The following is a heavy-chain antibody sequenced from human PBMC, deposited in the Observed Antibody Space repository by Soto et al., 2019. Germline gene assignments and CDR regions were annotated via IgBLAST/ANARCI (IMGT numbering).Heavy chain of an antibody. CDR3: ARDSGSGSYSYNHCGT. CDR1: GGSISSYY. Sequence: PSETLSLTCTVSGGSISSYYWSWIREPPGKGLEWIGYIYYSGITKYSPSLKSRVTISVDTSKNQFSLKLSSVTAADTAVYYCARDSGSGSYSYNHCGTWGQGTLVT. CDR2: IYYSGIT. D-gene: IGHD3-10*01. J-gene: IGHJ5*02. V-gene: IGHV4-59*01.